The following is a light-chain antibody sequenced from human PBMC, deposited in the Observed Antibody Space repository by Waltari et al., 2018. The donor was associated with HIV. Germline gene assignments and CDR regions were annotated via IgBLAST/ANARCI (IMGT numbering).Light chain of an antibody. CDR2: RAS. J-gene: IGKJ2*01. V-gene: IGKV3-15*01. CDR1: QSVSSN. Sequence: EIVLTQSPAPLSVSPGERPTLPCRASQSVSSNLAWYQQKPGQAPRLLIYRASTRTTGIPARFSGSGSGTEFTLTISSLQSEDFAVYYCQQYNDWPRGPFGQGTRLEIK. CDR3: QQYNDWPRGP.